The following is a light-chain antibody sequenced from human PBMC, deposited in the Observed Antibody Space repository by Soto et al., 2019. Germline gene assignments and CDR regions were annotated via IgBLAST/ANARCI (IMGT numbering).Light chain of an antibody. CDR3: QQYYTYSAT. CDR2: DAS. Sequence: DIQMTQSPSTLSASVGDRVTITCRASQSISNWLAWYQQKPGIAPKLLIYDASSLESGVPSRFSGSGSGTEFALTLSSLQPDDFATYYCQQYYTYSATFGQGTKVEIK. V-gene: IGKV1-5*01. J-gene: IGKJ1*01. CDR1: QSISNW.